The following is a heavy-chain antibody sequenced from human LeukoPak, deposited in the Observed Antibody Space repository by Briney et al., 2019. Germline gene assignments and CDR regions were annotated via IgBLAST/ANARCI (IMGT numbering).Heavy chain of an antibody. D-gene: IGHD3-16*01. Sequence: GGSLRLSCEASGFMFKNYWMTWVRQAPGKGLEWVANIKQDGSEEFYVDSVKGRFTISRDNAKNSLFLQLNSLRAEDTAVYFCARVWQYYYDYSAFDMWAQGTMVTVS. CDR2: IKQDGSEE. CDR1: GFMFKNYW. V-gene: IGHV3-7*01. J-gene: IGHJ3*02. CDR3: ARVWQYYYDYSAFDM.